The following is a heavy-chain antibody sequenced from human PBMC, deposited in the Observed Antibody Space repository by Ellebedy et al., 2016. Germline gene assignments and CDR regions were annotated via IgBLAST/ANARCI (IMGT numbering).Heavy chain of an antibody. D-gene: IGHD3-16*01. CDR2: ISTYDGNT. J-gene: IGHJ4*02. V-gene: IGHV1-18*01. Sequence: ASVKVSCKASGYTFTSYGISWVRQAPGQGLEWMGWISTYDGNTNYAQNLQGRVTMTTDTSTGTVYMELRSLISDDTAVYYCARDSGRASHFGTCGDYWGQGTLVTVSS. CDR1: GYTFTSYG. CDR3: ARDSGRASHFGTCGDY.